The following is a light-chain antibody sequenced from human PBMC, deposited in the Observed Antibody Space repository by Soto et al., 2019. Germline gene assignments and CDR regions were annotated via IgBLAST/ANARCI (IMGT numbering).Light chain of an antibody. J-gene: IGLJ1*01. Sequence: QSALTQPASLSGSPGQSITISCTRTSRDIGAYDYVSWFQQRPGKAPKLMISEVNNRPSGVSNRFSGSTSGNTAYLTMSGLQVEDEAEYFCFSFTTTRTHVFGTGTKVTVL. CDR3: FSFTTTRTHV. V-gene: IGLV2-14*01. CDR1: SRDIGAYDY. CDR2: EVN.